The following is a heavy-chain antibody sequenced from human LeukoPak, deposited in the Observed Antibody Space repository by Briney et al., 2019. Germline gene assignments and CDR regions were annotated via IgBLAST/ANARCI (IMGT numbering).Heavy chain of an antibody. Sequence: GGSCDSPVQPLDSPCDSWMTWVRQAPGKGLEWVATIKFDGTEKQYVASVRGRFTISRANAENSMFLRMESLSPEDTAVYYCARGGGYSERFDYWGQGTLVTVSS. J-gene: IGHJ4*02. CDR3: ARGGGYSERFDY. V-gene: IGHV3-7*01. CDR2: IKFDGTEK. CDR1: DSPCDSW. D-gene: IGHD1-26*01.